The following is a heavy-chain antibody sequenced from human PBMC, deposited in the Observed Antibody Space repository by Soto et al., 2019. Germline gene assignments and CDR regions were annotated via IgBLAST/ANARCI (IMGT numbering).Heavy chain of an antibody. V-gene: IGHV4-39*02. Sequence: PSETLSLTCTVSGGSISSSSYYWGWIRQPPGKGLEWIGSIYYSGSTYYNPSLKSRVTISVDTSKNQFSLRLSSVTAADTAVYYWARDPSLYYYYMDVWGKGNTVTVSS. J-gene: IGHJ6*03. CDR1: GGSISSSSYY. CDR3: ARDPSLYYYYMDV. D-gene: IGHD6-6*01. CDR2: IYYSGST.